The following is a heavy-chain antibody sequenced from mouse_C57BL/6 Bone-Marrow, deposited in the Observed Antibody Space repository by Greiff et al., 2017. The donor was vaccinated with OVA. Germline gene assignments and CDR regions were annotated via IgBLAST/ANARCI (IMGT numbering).Heavy chain of an antibody. Sequence: EVKVVESGGGLVQSGRSLRLSCATSGFTFSDFYMEWVRQAPGKGLEWIAASRNTANDYTTEYSASVKGRFIVSRDTSQSILYLQMNALRAEDTDIYYCARDALSTMGYYFDYWGQGTTLTVSS. J-gene: IGHJ2*01. V-gene: IGHV7-1*01. CDR2: SRNTANDYTT. CDR3: ARDALSTMGYYFDY. CDR1: GFTFSDFY. D-gene: IGHD2-1*01.